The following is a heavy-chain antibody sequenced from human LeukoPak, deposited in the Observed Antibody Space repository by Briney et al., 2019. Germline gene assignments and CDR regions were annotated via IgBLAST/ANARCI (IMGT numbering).Heavy chain of an antibody. D-gene: IGHD6-13*01. J-gene: IGHJ4*02. CDR1: GGSISSYY. V-gene: IGHV4-59*01. CDR2: IYYSGST. CDR3: ARVGYSSSWYPYYFDY. Sequence: SETLSLTCTVSGGSISSYYWSWLRQPPGKGLEWIGYIYYSGSTNYNPSLKSRVTISVDTSKNQFSLKLSSVTAADTAVYYCARVGYSSSWYPYYFDYWGQGTLVTVSS.